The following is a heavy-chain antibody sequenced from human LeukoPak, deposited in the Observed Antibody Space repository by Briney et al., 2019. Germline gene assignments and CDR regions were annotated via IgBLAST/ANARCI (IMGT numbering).Heavy chain of an antibody. CDR2: ISWDGGST. J-gene: IGHJ6*02. CDR1: GFTFDDYA. CDR3: AKDGGFSRYYGMDV. Sequence: PGRSLRLSCAASGFTFDDYAMHWVRQAPGKGLEWVSLISWDGGSTYYADSVKGRFTISRDNSKNSLYLQMNSLRAEDTALYYCAKDGGFSRYYGMDVWGQGTTVTVSS. V-gene: IGHV3-43D*03.